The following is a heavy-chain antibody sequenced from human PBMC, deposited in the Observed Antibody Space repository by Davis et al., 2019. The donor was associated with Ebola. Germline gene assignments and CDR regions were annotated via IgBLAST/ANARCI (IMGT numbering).Heavy chain of an antibody. CDR2: ISGSGGST. J-gene: IGHJ5*02. V-gene: IGHV3-23*01. CDR3: AKGRSSGWYWFDP. D-gene: IGHD6-19*01. Sequence: GESLKISCAASGFTFSSYAMSWVRQAPGKGLEWVSAISGSGGSTYYADSVKGRFTISRDNSKNTLYLQMNSLRAEDTAVYYCAKGRSSGWYWFDPWGQGTLVTVSS. CDR1: GFTFSSYA.